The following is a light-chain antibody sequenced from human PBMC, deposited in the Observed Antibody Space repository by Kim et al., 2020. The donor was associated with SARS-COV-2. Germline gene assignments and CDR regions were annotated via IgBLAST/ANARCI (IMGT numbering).Light chain of an antibody. V-gene: IGLV2-14*03. Sequence: QSISLSRTGTSSNIGSYNYVSWHQQHPGKAPKLMIYDVNKRPSGISSRFSGSKSGSTASLTISGLQAEDEADYYCSSFTTRSTLVFGGGTQLTVL. CDR2: DVN. CDR1: SSNIGSYNY. J-gene: IGLJ3*02. CDR3: SSFTTRSTLV.